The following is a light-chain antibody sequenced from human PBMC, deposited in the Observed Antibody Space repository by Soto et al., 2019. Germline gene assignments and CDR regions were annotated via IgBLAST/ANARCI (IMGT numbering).Light chain of an antibody. CDR2: KTS. J-gene: IGKJ4*01. Sequence: DIQMTQSPSTLSASVGDRVTIACRASQTISSWVAWYQQKPGKAPRLLIYKTSSLESGVPSRFSGSGSGTEFTITISGLQPDDFAYYYCQQYNTYFSLTFGGGTKVDLK. V-gene: IGKV1-5*03. CDR1: QTISSW. CDR3: QQYNTYFSLT.